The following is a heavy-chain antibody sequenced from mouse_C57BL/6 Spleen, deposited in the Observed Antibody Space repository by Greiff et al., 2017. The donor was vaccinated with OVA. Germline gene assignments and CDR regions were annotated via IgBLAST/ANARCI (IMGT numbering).Heavy chain of an antibody. CDR3: AREGDYGPYYYAMDY. V-gene: IGHV1-53*01. J-gene: IGHJ4*01. Sequence: QVQLQQPGTELVKPGASVKLSCKASGYTFTSYWMHWVKQRPGQGLEWIGNINPSNGGTNYNEKFKSKATLTVDESSSTAYMQLSSLTSEDSAVYYCAREGDYGPYYYAMDYWGQGTSVTVSS. D-gene: IGHD1-1*02. CDR2: INPSNGGT. CDR1: GYTFTSYW.